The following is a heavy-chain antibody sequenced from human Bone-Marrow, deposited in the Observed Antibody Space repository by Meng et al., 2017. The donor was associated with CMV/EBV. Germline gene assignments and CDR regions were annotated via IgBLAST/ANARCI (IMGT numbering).Heavy chain of an antibody. CDR1: GYTFTSYG. D-gene: IGHD3-3*01. V-gene: IGHV1-18*01. Sequence: ASVKVSCKASGYTFTSYGISWVRQAPGQGLEWMGWISAYNANTNYAQKLQGRVTMTTDTSTSTAYMDLRSLRSDDTAVYYCARVRIFGVVTPVDVWGQGTTVTVSS. CDR3: ARVRIFGVVTPVDV. J-gene: IGHJ6*02. CDR2: ISAYNANT.